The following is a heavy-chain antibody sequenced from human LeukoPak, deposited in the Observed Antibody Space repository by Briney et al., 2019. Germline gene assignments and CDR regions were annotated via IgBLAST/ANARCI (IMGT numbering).Heavy chain of an antibody. CDR1: EYTFTAYY. V-gene: IGHV1-2*02. Sequence: GASVKVSCKASEYTFTAYYLHWVRQAPGQGLEWMGWTNPKSGGANYAQKFQGRVTMTRDTSISTAYMELSGLRSDDTAVYYCARGRGYNYGQEASVDYWGQGTLVTVSS. CDR2: TNPKSGGA. J-gene: IGHJ4*02. CDR3: ARGRGYNYGQEASVDY. D-gene: IGHD5-18*01.